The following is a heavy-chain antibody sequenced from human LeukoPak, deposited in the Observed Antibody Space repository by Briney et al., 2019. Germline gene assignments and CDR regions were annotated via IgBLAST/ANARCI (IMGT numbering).Heavy chain of an antibody. CDR2: ISSDGTAT. Sequence: PGGSLRLSCAASGFTFRDYWMHWVRQAPGQGLVWVSRISSDGTATNFADSVKGRFTISRDNAKSTLYLQMNSLRGEDTAVYYCARAPGRNEAFDMWGQGTMVTVSS. D-gene: IGHD1-26*01. CDR1: GFTFRDYW. CDR3: ARAPGRNEAFDM. V-gene: IGHV3-74*01. J-gene: IGHJ3*02.